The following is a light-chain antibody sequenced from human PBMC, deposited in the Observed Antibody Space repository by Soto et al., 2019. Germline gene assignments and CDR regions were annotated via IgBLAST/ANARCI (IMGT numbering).Light chain of an antibody. Sequence: IQMTQSPSSLSAFVGDRVTISSRASRNISSDLNWYQQRPGKAPKLLIYRASTLQNGVPSRFSGTGSATDFTLTISSLQPEDFATYSCQQSYSTLPYTFGQGTKLEIK. CDR2: RAS. V-gene: IGKV1-39*01. CDR1: RNISSD. CDR3: QQSYSTLPYT. J-gene: IGKJ2*01.